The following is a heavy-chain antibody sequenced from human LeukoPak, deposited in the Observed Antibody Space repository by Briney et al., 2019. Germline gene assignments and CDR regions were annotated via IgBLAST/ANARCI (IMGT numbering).Heavy chain of an antibody. CDR3: AIRLERRSGNDH. CDR2: MNPNSGNT. D-gene: IGHD1-1*01. CDR1: GYTFTSYD. Sequence: ASVKVSCKASGYTFTSYDINWVRQATGRGPEWMGWMNPNSGNTGHAQKFQGRLTMTRNTSISTAYMELNSLISDDTAMYYCAIRLERRSGNDHWGQGSLVTVSS. V-gene: IGHV1-8*01. J-gene: IGHJ4*02.